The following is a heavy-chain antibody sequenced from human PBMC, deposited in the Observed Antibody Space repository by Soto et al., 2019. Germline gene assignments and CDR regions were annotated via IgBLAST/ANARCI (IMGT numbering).Heavy chain of an antibody. D-gene: IGHD2-15*01. V-gene: IGHV3-23*01. J-gene: IGHJ4*02. Sequence: GGSLRLSCAASGFTFSSYAMSWVRQAPGKGLEWVSAISGSGGSTYYADSVKGRFTISRDNSKNTLYLQMNSLRAEDTAVYYCAKAGGDIVVVVAATAYFDYWGQGTLVTVSS. CDR3: AKAGGDIVVVVAATAYFDY. CDR2: ISGSGGST. CDR1: GFTFSSYA.